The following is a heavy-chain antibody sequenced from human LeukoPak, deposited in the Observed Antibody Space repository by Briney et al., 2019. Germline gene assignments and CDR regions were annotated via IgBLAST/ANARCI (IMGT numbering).Heavy chain of an antibody. J-gene: IGHJ4*02. V-gene: IGHV3-23*01. Sequence: GGSLRLSCAASGFTFSGYAMSWVRQAPGKGLEWVSAISGSGGSTYYADSVKGRFTISRDNSKNTLYLQMNSLRAEDTAVYYCARDLIPQRSFSEWDFDYWGQGTLATVSS. CDR1: GFTFSGYA. CDR3: ARDLIPQRSFSEWDFDY. CDR2: ISGSGGST. D-gene: IGHD3-16*01.